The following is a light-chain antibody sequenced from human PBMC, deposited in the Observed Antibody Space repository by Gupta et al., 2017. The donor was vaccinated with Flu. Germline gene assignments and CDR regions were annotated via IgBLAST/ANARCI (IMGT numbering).Light chain of an antibody. J-gene: IGKJ1*01. CDR3: QQYNNWPPWT. CDR2: GAS. V-gene: IGKV3-15*01. CDR1: QSVSSN. Sequence: EIVITQSPATLSVSPGERATLSCRASQSVSSNFACYQQNPGQAPRLLIYGASTSATGIPARFSGGSCSTEFTITIISLQAEDFVVYYCQQYNNWPPWTFGQGTKVEIK.